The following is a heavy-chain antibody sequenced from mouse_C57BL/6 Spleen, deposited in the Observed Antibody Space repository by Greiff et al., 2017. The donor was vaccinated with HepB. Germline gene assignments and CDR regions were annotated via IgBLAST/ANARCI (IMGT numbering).Heavy chain of an antibody. CDR2: INYDGSST. CDR3: ARGDSSGSSGFAY. D-gene: IGHD3-2*02. CDR1: GFTFSDYY. Sequence: EVKLMESEGGLVQPGSSMKLSCTASGFTFSDYYMAWVRQVPEKGLEWVANINYDGSSTYYLDSLKSRFIISRDNAKNILYLQMSSLKSEDTATYYCARGDSSGSSGFAYWGQGTLVTVSA. J-gene: IGHJ3*01. V-gene: IGHV5-16*01.